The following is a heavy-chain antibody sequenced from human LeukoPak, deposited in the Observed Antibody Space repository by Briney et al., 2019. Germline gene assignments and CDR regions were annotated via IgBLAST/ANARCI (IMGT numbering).Heavy chain of an antibody. D-gene: IGHD6-13*01. CDR1: GYTFTSYY. Sequence: GASVKVSRKASGYTFTSYYMHWVRQAPGQGLEWMGLINPSGGSTSYAQNFQGRVTMTRDTSTSTVYMELSSLRSEDTAVYYCAREGYSSSWYVRRKYYFDYWGQGTLVTVSS. V-gene: IGHV1-46*01. J-gene: IGHJ4*02. CDR3: AREGYSSSWYVRRKYYFDY. CDR2: INPSGGST.